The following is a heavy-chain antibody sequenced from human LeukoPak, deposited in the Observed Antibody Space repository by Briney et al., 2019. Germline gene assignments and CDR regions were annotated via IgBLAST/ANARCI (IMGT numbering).Heavy chain of an antibody. CDR1: GYTFTSYG. V-gene: IGHV1-18*04. CDR2: ISAYNGNT. D-gene: IGHD2-2*01. CDR3: AIDRYCSSTSFYAY. Sequence: ASVTVSCKASGYTFTSYGISWVRQAPGQGLEWMGWISAYNGNTNYAQKLQGRVTMTTDTSTSTAYMELRSLRSDDTAVYYCAIDRYCSSTSFYAYWGQGTLVTVSS. J-gene: IGHJ4*02.